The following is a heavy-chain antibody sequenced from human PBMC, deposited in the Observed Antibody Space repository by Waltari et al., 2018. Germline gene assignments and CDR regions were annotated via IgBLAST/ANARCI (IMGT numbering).Heavy chain of an antibody. V-gene: IGHV1-18*01. CDR3: ARGTVVAAADLYYYHYGMDV. J-gene: IGHJ6*02. Sequence: QVQLVQSGAEVKKPGASVKVSCKASGYTFTSYGISWVRQAPGQGLEWMGWISAYNGNTNYAQKLQGIVTMTTDTSTSTAYMGLRGLRSDDTAVYYCARGTVVAAADLYYYHYGMDVWGQGTTVTVSS. D-gene: IGHD6-13*01. CDR2: ISAYNGNT. CDR1: GYTFTSYG.